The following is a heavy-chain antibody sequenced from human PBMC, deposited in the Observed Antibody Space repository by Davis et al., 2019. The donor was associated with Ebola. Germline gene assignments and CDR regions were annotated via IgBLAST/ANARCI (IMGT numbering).Heavy chain of an antibody. CDR3: ARDMISGWKFDY. Sequence: GESLKISCAASGFTFSRYWMHWVRQAPGKGLVYVSRISSDGGITSYADSVKGRFSISRDNAKNSLYLQMNSLRAEDTAVYYCARDMISGWKFDYWGQGSLVTVSS. V-gene: IGHV3-74*01. CDR2: ISSDGGIT. J-gene: IGHJ4*02. CDR1: GFTFSRYW. D-gene: IGHD6-19*01.